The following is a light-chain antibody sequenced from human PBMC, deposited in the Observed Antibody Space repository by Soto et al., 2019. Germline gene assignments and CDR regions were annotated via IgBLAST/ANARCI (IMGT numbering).Light chain of an antibody. CDR3: SSYTGSNTQV. V-gene: IGLV2-14*01. Sequence: QSLLTRPASVSGSPGQSITISCTGTSSDVGGYNYVSWYQHHPGKAPKVMIYAVTNRPSGVSNRFSGSKSGNTASLTISGLQAEDEADYYCSSYTGSNTQVFGTGTKVTVL. CDR1: SSDVGGYNY. J-gene: IGLJ1*01. CDR2: AVT.